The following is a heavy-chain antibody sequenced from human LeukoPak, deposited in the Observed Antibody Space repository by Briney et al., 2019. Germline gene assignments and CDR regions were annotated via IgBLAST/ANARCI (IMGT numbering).Heavy chain of an antibody. CDR3: ARDTYQLPNYYYYYMDV. D-gene: IGHD2-2*01. CDR2: IIPIFGTA. V-gene: IGHV1-69*05. Sequence: GASVKVSFKSSGGTFTSYAISWVRQAPGQGLEWMGGIIPIFGTANYAQKFQGRVTITTDESTSTAYMELSSLRSEDTAVYYCARDTYQLPNYYYYYMDVWGKGTTVTVSS. J-gene: IGHJ6*03. CDR1: GGTFTSYA.